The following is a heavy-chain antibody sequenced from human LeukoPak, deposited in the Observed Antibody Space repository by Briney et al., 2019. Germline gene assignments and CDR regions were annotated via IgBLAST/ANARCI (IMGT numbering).Heavy chain of an antibody. Sequence: PSEALSLTCTVSGGSISSYYWSWVRQPPGKGLEWIGYIYYPGDTNYNPSLGSRVTISVDTSKNQFSLKLRSVTAADTAVYYCATYTNYKNWIDPWGQGTLVTVCS. CDR3: ATYTNYKNWIDP. J-gene: IGHJ5*02. CDR1: GGSISSYY. D-gene: IGHD2-8*01. CDR2: IYYPGDT. V-gene: IGHV4-59*12.